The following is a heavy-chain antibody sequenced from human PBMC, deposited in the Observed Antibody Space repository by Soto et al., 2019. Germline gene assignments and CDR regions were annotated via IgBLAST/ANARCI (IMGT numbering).Heavy chain of an antibody. CDR3: ARRGYYYDSSGYYFSTMYYFDY. D-gene: IGHD3-22*01. J-gene: IGHJ4*02. CDR1: GFTSSSYS. V-gene: IGHV3-48*02. Sequence: GGSLRLSCAASGFTSSSYSMNWVRQAPGKGLEWVSYISSSSSTIYYADSVKGRFTISRDNAKNSLYLQMNSLRDEDTAVYYCARRGYYYDSSGYYFSTMYYFDYWGQGTLVTVSS. CDR2: ISSSSSTI.